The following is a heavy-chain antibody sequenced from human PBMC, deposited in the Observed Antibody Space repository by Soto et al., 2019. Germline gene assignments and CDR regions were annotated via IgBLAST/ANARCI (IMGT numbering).Heavy chain of an antibody. D-gene: IGHD1-26*01. CDR3: ARGPLVGATRLFDY. CDR2: IYHSGST. CDR1: GGSISSGGYS. V-gene: IGHV4-30-2*01. J-gene: IGHJ4*02. Sequence: SETLSLTCAVSGGSISSGGYSWSWIRQPPGKGLEWIGYIYHSGSTYYNPSLKSRVTLSVDRSKNQFSLKLSSVTAADTAVYYCARGPLVGATRLFDYWGQGTLVTVSS.